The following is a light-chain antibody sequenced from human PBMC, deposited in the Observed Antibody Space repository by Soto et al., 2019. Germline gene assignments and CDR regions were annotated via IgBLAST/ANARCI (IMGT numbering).Light chain of an antibody. CDR2: EVT. Sequence: QSALTQPASVSGSPGQSITISCTGTSRDVGGYNYVSWYQHHPGKAPKLLIYEVTYRPSGVSNRFSGSKSGNTASLTISGRQAEDEADYYCSSNTASCTYVFGTGTKLTVL. V-gene: IGLV2-14*01. J-gene: IGLJ1*01. CDR1: SRDVGGYNY. CDR3: SSNTASCTYV.